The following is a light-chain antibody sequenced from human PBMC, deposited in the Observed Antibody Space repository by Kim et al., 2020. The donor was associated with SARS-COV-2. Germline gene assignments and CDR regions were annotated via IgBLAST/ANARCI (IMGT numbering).Light chain of an antibody. Sequence: EIVLTQSPATLSLSPGERATLPCRASQSVSSYLAWYQQKPGQAPRLLIYDASNRATGIPARFSGSGSGTDFTLTISSLEPEDFAVYYCQQRSNWPPGTCGQGTKLDI. CDR1: QSVSSY. J-gene: IGKJ2*01. V-gene: IGKV3-11*01. CDR3: QQRSNWPPGT. CDR2: DAS.